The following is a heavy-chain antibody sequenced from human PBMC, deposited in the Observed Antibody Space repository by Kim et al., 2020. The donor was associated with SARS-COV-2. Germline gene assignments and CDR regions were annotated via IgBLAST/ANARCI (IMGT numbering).Heavy chain of an antibody. CDR3: AKDRGYSYGHGRGFDY. Sequence: GGSLRLSCAASGFTFSSYGMHWVRQAPGKGLEWVAVISYDGSNKYYADSVKGRFTISRDNSKNTLYLQMNSLRAEDTAVYYCAKDRGYSYGHGRGFDYWG. V-gene: IGHV3-30*18. D-gene: IGHD5-18*01. CDR2: ISYDGSNK. CDR1: GFTFSSYG. J-gene: IGHJ4*01.